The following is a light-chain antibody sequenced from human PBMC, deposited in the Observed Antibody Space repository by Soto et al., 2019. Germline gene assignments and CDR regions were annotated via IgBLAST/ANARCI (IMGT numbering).Light chain of an antibody. CDR3: QQANSFPRLT. CDR1: QSVSIN. V-gene: IGKV3-15*01. Sequence: EVVLTQSPATLSVSPGERATLSCRASQSVSINLAWYQQKPGQAPRLLIYGASTRATGIPARFSGSRSGTDFTLTISSLQPEDFATYYCQQANSFPRLTFGGGTKVDIK. J-gene: IGKJ4*01. CDR2: GAS.